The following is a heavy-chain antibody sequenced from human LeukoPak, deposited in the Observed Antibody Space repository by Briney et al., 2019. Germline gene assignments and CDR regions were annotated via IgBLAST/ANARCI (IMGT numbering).Heavy chain of an antibody. CDR3: ARDVTGTTSDY. V-gene: IGHV4-61*02. J-gene: IGHJ4*02. D-gene: IGHD1-7*01. Sequence: SETLSLTCTVSGGSISSGSYYWSWIRQPAGKGLEWIGRIYTSGSTNYNPSLKSRVTISVDTSKNQFSPKLSSVTAADTAVYYCARDVTGTTSDYWGQGTLVTVSS. CDR2: IYTSGST. CDR1: GGSISSGSYY.